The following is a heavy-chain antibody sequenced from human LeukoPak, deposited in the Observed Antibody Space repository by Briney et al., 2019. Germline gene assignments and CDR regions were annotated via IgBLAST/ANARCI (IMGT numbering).Heavy chain of an antibody. J-gene: IGHJ4*02. CDR3: ARLSYSYGIFDY. Sequence: SETLSLTCTVSGGSISSSSYYWGWIRQPPGKGLEWIGSIYYSGSTYYNPSLKSRVTISVDTSKNQFSLKLSSVTAADTAVYYCARLSYSYGIFDYWGQGTLVTVSS. CDR1: GGSISSSSYY. CDR2: IYYSGST. V-gene: IGHV4-39*07. D-gene: IGHD5-18*01.